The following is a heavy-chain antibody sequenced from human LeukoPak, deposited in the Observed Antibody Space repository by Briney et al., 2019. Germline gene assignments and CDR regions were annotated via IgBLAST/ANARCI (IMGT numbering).Heavy chain of an antibody. CDR2: IYSGGST. V-gene: IGHV3-66*01. D-gene: IGHD6-19*01. Sequence: GRSLRLSCAASGFTFSSYGMHWVRQAPGKGLEWVSVIYSGGSTYYADSVKGRFTISRDNSKNTVYLQMNSLRAEDTAVYYCAGIPVAQYGYWGQGTLVTVSS. CDR3: AGIPVAQYGY. CDR1: GFTFSSYG. J-gene: IGHJ4*02.